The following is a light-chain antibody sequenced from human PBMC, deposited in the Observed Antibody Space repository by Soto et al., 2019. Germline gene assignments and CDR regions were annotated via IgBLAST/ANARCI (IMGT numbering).Light chain of an antibody. J-gene: IGLJ1*01. V-gene: IGLV2-8*01. CDR1: YSDIGAYNY. Sequence: QSVLTQPPSASGSPGQSVTIPCTGTYSDIGAYNYVSWYQQRPGEAPKLIIYEVVQRPSGVPDRFSGSKSGNTASLTVSGLQAADEADYFCKSYAGSNTYVFGSGTKLTVL. CDR3: KSYAGSNTYV. CDR2: EVV.